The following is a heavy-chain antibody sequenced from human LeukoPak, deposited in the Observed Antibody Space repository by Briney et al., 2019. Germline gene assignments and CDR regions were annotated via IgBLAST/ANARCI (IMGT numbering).Heavy chain of an antibody. V-gene: IGHV1-69*13. CDR1: GGTFCSYA. CDR2: IITIFGTA. CDR3: ARDYDSSGYYSLLGY. D-gene: IGHD3-22*01. J-gene: IGHJ4*02. Sequence: SVKVSCKASGGTFCSYAISWVRQAPGHGVEWVGGIITIFGTANYAQKFQGRVTITADESTSTAYMELSSLRSEDTAVYYCARDYDSSGYYSLLGYWGQGTLVTVSS.